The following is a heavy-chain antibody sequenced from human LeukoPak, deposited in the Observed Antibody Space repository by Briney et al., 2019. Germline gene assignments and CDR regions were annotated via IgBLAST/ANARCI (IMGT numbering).Heavy chain of an antibody. J-gene: IGHJ5*02. CDR3: ARQTAADWFIGGWFDP. CDR1: GYTFTGYY. V-gene: IGHV1-2*04. CDR2: INPNSGGT. D-gene: IGHD3/OR15-3a*01. Sequence: GASVKVSCKASGYTFTGYYMHWVRQAPGQGLEWMGWINPNSGGTNYAQKFQGWVTMTRDTSISTAYMELSRLRSDDTAVYYCARQTAADWFIGGWFDPWGQGTLVTVSS.